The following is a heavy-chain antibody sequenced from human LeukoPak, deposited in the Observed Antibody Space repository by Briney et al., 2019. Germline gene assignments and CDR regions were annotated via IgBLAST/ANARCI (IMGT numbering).Heavy chain of an antibody. CDR1: GYTFTSYG. V-gene: IGHV1-18*01. Sequence: GASVKVSCKASGYTFTSYGISWVRQAPGQGLEWMGWISAYNGNTNYAQKLQGRVTMTTDTSTSTAYMELRSLRSDDTAVYYCARGPYSSGSYYKFDYWGQGTLVTVSS. CDR3: ARGPYSSGSYYKFDY. D-gene: IGHD3-10*01. J-gene: IGHJ4*02. CDR2: ISAYNGNT.